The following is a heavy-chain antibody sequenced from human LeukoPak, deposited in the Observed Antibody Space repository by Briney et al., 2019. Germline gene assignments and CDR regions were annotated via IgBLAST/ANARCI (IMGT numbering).Heavy chain of an antibody. CDR3: ARDYSSSWYYFDY. Sequence: GGSLRLSCAASGFTFSSYTMGWVRQAPGKGLEWVSAISGSGGRTYYADSVKGRFTISRDNSKNTLYLQMNSLRAEDTAVYYCARDYSSSWYYFDYWGQGTLVTVSS. J-gene: IGHJ4*02. D-gene: IGHD6-13*01. V-gene: IGHV3-23*01. CDR2: ISGSGGRT. CDR1: GFTFSSYT.